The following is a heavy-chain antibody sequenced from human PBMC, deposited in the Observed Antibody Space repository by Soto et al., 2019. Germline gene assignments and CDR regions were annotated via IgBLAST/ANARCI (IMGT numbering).Heavy chain of an antibody. D-gene: IGHD6-13*01. CDR2: IYHSGST. J-gene: IGHJ4*02. V-gene: IGHV4-4*02. CDR1: GGSISSSNW. Sequence: GTLSLTCAVSGGSISSSNWWSWVRQPPGKGLEWIGEIYHSGSTNYNPSLKSRVTISVDKSKNQFALKLSSVTAADTAVYYCARVFTPNIAAAGTFDYWGQGTLVTVSS. CDR3: ARVFTPNIAAAGTFDY.